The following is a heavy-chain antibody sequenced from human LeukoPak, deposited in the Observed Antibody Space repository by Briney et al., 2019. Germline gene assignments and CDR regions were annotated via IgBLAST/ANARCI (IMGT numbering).Heavy chain of an antibody. Sequence: PGGSLRLSCVVSGFSFSDYYMSWIRQTPGKGLEFISYISGSGDAIYYTDSVKGRFTISRDNAKNSLYLQLDSLSAEDTAVYYCASLYDSTGFCFDYWGQGALVTVSS. V-gene: IGHV3-11*01. CDR2: ISGSGDAI. J-gene: IGHJ4*02. CDR3: ASLYDSTGFCFDY. CDR1: GFSFSDYY. D-gene: IGHD3-22*01.